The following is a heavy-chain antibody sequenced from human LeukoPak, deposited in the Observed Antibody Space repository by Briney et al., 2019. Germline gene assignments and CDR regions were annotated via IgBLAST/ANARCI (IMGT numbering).Heavy chain of an antibody. CDR2: ISGSGGST. J-gene: IGHJ4*02. CDR3: AKDRVTYYYDSSGYPDY. Sequence: PGGFLRLSCAASGFTFSSYAMSWVRQAPGKGLEWVSAISGSGGSTYYADSVKGRFTISRDNSKNTLYLQMNSLRAEDTAVYYCAKDRVTYYYDSSGYPDYWGQGTLVTVSS. CDR1: GFTFSSYA. D-gene: IGHD3-22*01. V-gene: IGHV3-23*01.